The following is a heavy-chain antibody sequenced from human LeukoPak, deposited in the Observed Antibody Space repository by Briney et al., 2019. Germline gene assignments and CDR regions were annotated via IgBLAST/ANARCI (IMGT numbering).Heavy chain of an antibody. J-gene: IGHJ5*02. V-gene: IGHV3-74*01. CDR1: GFTLSGHW. CDR3: AKSDWFDP. Sequence: AGGSLRLSCAASGFTLSGHWMHWFRQPPGKGLAWVSRNKYDGSESYYADSVKGRFTISRDNAKNTLYLQMNSLRVEDTAVYYCAKSDWFDPRGQGTLVTVSS. CDR2: NKYDGSES.